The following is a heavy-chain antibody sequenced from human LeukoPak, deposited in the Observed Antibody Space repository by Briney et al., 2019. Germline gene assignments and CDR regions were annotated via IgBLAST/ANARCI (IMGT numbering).Heavy chain of an antibody. CDR3: ARKYYDILTGYYLDYYYYYYMDV. V-gene: IGHV4-38-2*01. D-gene: IGHD3-9*01. CDR2: IDHSGNT. Sequence: KPSEALSLTCAVSGYSINSGYCWGWIRQPPGKGLEWIGGIDHSGNTHYNPSLKNRVTISVDTSKNEFSLKLSSVTATDTAVYYCARKYYDILTGYYLDYYYYYYMDVWGKGTTVTVSS. J-gene: IGHJ6*03. CDR1: GYSINSGYC.